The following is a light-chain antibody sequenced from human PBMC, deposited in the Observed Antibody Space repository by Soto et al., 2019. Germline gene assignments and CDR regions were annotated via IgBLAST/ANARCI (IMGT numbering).Light chain of an antibody. CDR3: SSHTCSIPAV. CDR1: SSDIGAYKY. Sequence: QSALTQPASVSGSPGQSITISCSGTSSDIGAYKYVSWYQHHPGKGPKLIIYDVSNRPSGVSDRFSGSKSGNTASLTISGLQAEDEAIYYCSSHTCSIPAVFAGGTKVTVL. V-gene: IGLV2-14*03. J-gene: IGLJ2*01. CDR2: DVS.